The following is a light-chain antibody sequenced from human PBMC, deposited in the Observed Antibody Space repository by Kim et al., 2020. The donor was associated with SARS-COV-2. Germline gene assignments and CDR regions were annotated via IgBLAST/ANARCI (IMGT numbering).Light chain of an antibody. Sequence: DIQMTQSPSTLSAYVGDRVTITCRASQSINNWLAWYQQKPGKAPTLLIYKTSSLESGVPSRFSGSGSGTEFTLTISSLQPDDFATYYCQQYNSLWTFGQGTKVDIK. V-gene: IGKV1-5*03. CDR3: QQYNSLWT. CDR1: QSINNW. J-gene: IGKJ1*01. CDR2: KTS.